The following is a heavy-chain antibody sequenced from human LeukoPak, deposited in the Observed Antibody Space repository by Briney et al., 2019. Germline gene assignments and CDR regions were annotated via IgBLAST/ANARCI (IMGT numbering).Heavy chain of an antibody. CDR3: ARSVRPYNWFDP. Sequence: PGGSLRLSCAASGFTFSSYWMHWVRQAPGKGLVWVSRINRDGSSTSYADSVKGRFTISRDNAKNTLYLQMNSLRAEDTAVYYCARSVRPYNWFDPWGQGTLVTVSS. D-gene: IGHD1-1*01. J-gene: IGHJ5*02. CDR2: INRDGSST. V-gene: IGHV3-74*01. CDR1: GFTFSSYW.